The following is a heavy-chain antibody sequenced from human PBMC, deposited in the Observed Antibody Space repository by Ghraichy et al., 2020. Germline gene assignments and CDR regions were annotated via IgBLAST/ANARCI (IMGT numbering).Heavy chain of an antibody. CDR1: GFTLSTYG. CDR3: AKDRRENSVYPSFDY. CDR2: ISNHGGNT. D-gene: IGHD5/OR15-5a*01. J-gene: IGHJ4*02. Sequence: GGSLRLSCAASGFTLSTYGMSWVRQAPGKGLEWVSTISNHGGNTYYADSVRGRFTISRDNSKNTLFLQMDSLRAEDTAVYYCAKDRRENSVYPSFDYWGQGTLVTVSS. V-gene: IGHV3-23*01.